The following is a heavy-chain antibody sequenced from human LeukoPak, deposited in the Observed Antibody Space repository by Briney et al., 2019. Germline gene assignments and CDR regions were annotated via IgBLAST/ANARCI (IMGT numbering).Heavy chain of an antibody. CDR1: GFTFSSFG. J-gene: IGHJ3*02. CDR2: IRYDGSNK. Sequence: GGSLRLSCGASGFTFSSFGMHWVRQAPGKGLEWVAFIRYDGSNKYYADSVKGRFTISRDNSKNTLYLQMNSLRAEDTAVYYCARGVRRRPDAFDIWGQGTMVTVSS. CDR3: ARGVRRRPDAFDI. D-gene: IGHD6-25*01. V-gene: IGHV3-30*02.